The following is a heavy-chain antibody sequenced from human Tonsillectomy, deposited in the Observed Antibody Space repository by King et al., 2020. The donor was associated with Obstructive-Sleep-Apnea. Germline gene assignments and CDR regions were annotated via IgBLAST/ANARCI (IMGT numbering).Heavy chain of an antibody. CDR2: ISYDGINK. D-gene: IGHD3-16*01. CDR1: GFRFSDYG. J-gene: IGHJ5*02. Sequence: VQLVESGGGVVQPGRSLRPSCVGSGFRFSDYGMHWVRQAPGKGLEWVAVISYDGINKNYGDFAKGRFTVSRDNAKSTLYLQMSSLRVEDTAVYYCAKGLHDSVGGDNWLDPWGQGTLVTVSS. CDR3: AKGLHDSVGGDNWLDP. V-gene: IGHV3-30*18.